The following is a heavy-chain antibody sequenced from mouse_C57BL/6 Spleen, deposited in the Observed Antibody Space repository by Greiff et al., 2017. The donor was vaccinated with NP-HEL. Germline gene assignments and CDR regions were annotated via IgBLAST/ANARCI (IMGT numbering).Heavy chain of an antibody. CDR3: ARGNWALYYAMDY. CDR1: GYTFTSYW. D-gene: IGHD4-1*01. J-gene: IGHJ4*01. V-gene: IGHV1-64*01. CDR2: IHPNSGST. Sequence: VQLQQPGAELVKPGASVKLSCKASGYTFTSYWMHWVKQRPGQGLEWIGMIHPNSGSTNYNEKFKSKATLTVDKSSSTAYMQLSSLTSEDSAVYYCARGNWALYYAMDYWGQGTSVTVSS.